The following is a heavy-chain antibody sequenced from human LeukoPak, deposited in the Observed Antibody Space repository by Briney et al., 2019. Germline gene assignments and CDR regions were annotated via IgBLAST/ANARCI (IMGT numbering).Heavy chain of an antibody. Sequence: SETLSLTCTVSGGSISNYYWSWIRQPPGKGLEWIGYIYYSGSTNYNPSLKSRVTISVDTSKNQFSLKLSSVTAAATAVYYCAIGPHLYCSGGSCYSYDYWGQGTLVTVSS. CDR2: IYYSGST. D-gene: IGHD2-15*01. CDR3: AIGPHLYCSGGSCYSYDY. CDR1: GGSISNYY. V-gene: IGHV4-59*01. J-gene: IGHJ4*02.